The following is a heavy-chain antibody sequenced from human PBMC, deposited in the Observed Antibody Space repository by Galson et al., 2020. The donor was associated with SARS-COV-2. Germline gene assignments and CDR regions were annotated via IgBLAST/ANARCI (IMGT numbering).Heavy chain of an antibody. D-gene: IGHD3-16*01. CDR3: ARVHLGERF. CDR1: GFTFSTYW. J-gene: IGHJ4*02. V-gene: IGHV3-7*02. CDR2: IKLDGSEK. Sequence: GGYLRLSCVASGFTFSTYWMSWIRQAPGTGLEWVGNIKLDGSEKYYVDSVKGRFTISRDNAKNSLYLQMDSLRVEDTAVYYCARVHLGERFWGQGTLVTVSS.